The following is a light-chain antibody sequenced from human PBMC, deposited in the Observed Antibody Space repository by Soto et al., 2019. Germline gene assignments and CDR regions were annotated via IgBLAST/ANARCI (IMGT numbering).Light chain of an antibody. Sequence: QSVLTQPPSASGTPGQRVTISCSGSSSNIGSNTVNWYQQLPGTAPKLLIYSNNQQPSGVPDRFSGSKSGTSASLAISGLQSEDEVDYYCAAWDDSLNGHVVFGGGTKLTVL. CDR1: SSNIGSNT. V-gene: IGLV1-44*01. J-gene: IGLJ2*01. CDR3: AAWDDSLNGHVV. CDR2: SNN.